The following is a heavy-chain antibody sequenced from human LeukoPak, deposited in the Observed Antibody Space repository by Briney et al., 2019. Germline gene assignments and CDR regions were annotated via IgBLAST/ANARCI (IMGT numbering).Heavy chain of an antibody. Sequence: GGSLRLSCAASGFTFSSYNMNWVRQAPGKGLEWVSSISSSSSYIYYADSVKGRFTISRDNAKNSLYLQMNSLRAEDTAVYYCATKKDQWLVPDGGGALDYWGQGTLVTVSS. CDR2: ISSSSSYI. V-gene: IGHV3-21*01. CDR3: ATKKDQWLVPDGGGALDY. J-gene: IGHJ4*02. D-gene: IGHD6-19*01. CDR1: GFTFSSYN.